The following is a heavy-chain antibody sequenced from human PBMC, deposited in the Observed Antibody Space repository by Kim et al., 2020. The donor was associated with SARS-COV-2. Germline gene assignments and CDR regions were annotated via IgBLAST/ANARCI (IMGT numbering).Heavy chain of an antibody. V-gene: IGHV1-69*13. CDR2: IIPIFGTA. CDR1: GGTFSSYA. Sequence: SVKVSCKASGGTFSSYAISWVRQAPGQGLEWMGGIIPIFGTANYAQKFQGRVTITADESTSTAYMELSSLRSEDTAVYYCAREPYSGSYYYFDYWGQGALVTVSS. J-gene: IGHJ4*02. D-gene: IGHD1-26*01. CDR3: AREPYSGSYYYFDY.